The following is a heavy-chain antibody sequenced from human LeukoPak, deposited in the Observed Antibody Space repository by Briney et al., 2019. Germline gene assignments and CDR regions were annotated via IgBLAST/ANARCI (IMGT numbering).Heavy chain of an antibody. Sequence: ASVKVSCKASGYSFTSYGISWVRQAPGQGLEWMGIINPSGGSTSYAQKFQGRVTMTRDTSTSTVYMELSSLRSEDTAVYYCARDLVYYDSSGYYYRRGFDYWGQGTLVTVSS. CDR3: ARDLVYYDSSGYYYRRGFDY. D-gene: IGHD3-22*01. J-gene: IGHJ4*02. V-gene: IGHV1-46*01. CDR2: INPSGGST. CDR1: GYSFTSYG.